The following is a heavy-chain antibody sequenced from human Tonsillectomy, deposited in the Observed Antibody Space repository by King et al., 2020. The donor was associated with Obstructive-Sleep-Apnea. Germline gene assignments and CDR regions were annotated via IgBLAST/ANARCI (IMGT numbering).Heavy chain of an antibody. D-gene: IGHD5-12*01. CDR1: GYTFTTYA. J-gene: IGHJ4*02. Sequence: QLVQSGAEVKKPGASVKVSCKASGYTFTTYAMHWLRQAPGQRLEWMGWINAGNGNTKYSQKFQGRVTITRDTSASTAYMELSSLRSEDTAVYFCARAGYSGYDSLYFFDYWGQGTLVTVSS. V-gene: IGHV1-3*01. CDR3: ARAGYSGYDSLYFFDY. CDR2: INAGNGNT.